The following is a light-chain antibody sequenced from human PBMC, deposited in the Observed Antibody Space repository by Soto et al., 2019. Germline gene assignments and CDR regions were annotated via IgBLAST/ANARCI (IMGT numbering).Light chain of an antibody. CDR1: SSDVGGYNH. V-gene: IGLV2-14*01. CDR2: DVS. CDR3: SSYTSSSTVV. Sequence: QSALTQPASVSGSPGQLITISCTGTSSDVGGYNHVSWYQQHPGKVPKLMIRDVSNRPSGVSNRFSGSKSGNTASLTISGLQTEDEADYYCSSYTSSSTVVFGGGTKLTVL. J-gene: IGLJ2*01.